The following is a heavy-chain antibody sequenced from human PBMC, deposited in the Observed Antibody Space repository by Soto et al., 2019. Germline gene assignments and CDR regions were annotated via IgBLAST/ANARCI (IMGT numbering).Heavy chain of an antibody. CDR3: ARQSPLTQLERRGNWFDP. Sequence: PSETLSLTCTVSGGSISSSSYYWVWIRQPPGKGLEWIGSIYYSGSTYYNPSLKSRVTISVDTSKNQFSLKLSSVTAADTAVYYCARQSPLTQLERRGNWFDPWSQGTLVTVSS. J-gene: IGHJ5*02. V-gene: IGHV4-39*01. D-gene: IGHD1-1*01. CDR2: IYYSGST. CDR1: GGSISSSSYY.